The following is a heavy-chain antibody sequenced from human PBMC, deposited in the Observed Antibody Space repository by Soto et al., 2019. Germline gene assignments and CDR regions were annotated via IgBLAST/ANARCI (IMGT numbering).Heavy chain of an antibody. CDR3: SRGSTRLDKSNWLRNWFDP. V-gene: IGHV1-18*01. CDR1: GYTFTSYG. D-gene: IGHD1-1*01. J-gene: IGHJ5*02. CDR2: ISAYSGNT. Sequence: QVQLVQSGAEVKKPWASVKVSCKASGYTFTSYGINWVRQAPGQGLEWMGWISAYSGNTNYAQKFQGRVTLTTDTSTSTAYLELRSLRSDDTAVYYGSRGSTRLDKSNWLRNWFDPWGQGTLVTVSS.